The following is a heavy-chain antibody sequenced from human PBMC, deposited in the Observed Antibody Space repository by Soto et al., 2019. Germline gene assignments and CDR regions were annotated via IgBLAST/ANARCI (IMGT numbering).Heavy chain of an antibody. D-gene: IGHD3-9*01. CDR2: INHSGST. Sequence: SETLSLTCAVYGESFSGYYWSWIRQPPGKGLEWIGEINHSGSTNYNPSLKSRVTISIDTSKSQFSLKLNSVTAADSALYFCARLEGLATISYYFDSWGPGALLTVSS. J-gene: IGHJ4*02. V-gene: IGHV4-34*01. CDR3: ARLEGLATISYYFDS. CDR1: GESFSGYY.